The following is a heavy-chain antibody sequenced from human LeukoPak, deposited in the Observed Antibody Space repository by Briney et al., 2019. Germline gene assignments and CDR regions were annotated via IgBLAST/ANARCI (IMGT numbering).Heavy chain of an antibody. CDR1: GYTFTGYY. D-gene: IGHD3-10*01. CDR3: ATDRADAWNLLLFLN. V-gene: IGHV1-24*01. CDR2: FDPEDGET. J-gene: IGHJ4*02. Sequence: ASVKVSCKASGYTFTGYYMHWVRQAPGQGLEWMGGFDPEDGETIYAQKFQGRVTMTEDTSTDTAYMELSSLRSEDTAVYYCATDRADAWNLLLFLNWGQGTLVTVSS.